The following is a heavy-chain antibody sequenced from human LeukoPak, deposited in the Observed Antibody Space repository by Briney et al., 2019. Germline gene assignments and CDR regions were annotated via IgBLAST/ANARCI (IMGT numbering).Heavy chain of an antibody. V-gene: IGHV4-39*07. CDR1: GGSISSSSYY. J-gene: IGHJ4*02. Sequence: PSETLSLTCTVSGGSISSSSYYWGWIRQPPGKGLEWIGEINHSGSTNYNPSLKSRVTISVDTSKNQFSLKLSSVTAADTAVYYCARSPGYDYVWGSYRPDYWGQGTLVTVSS. D-gene: IGHD3-16*02. CDR3: ARSPGYDYVWGSYRPDY. CDR2: INHSGST.